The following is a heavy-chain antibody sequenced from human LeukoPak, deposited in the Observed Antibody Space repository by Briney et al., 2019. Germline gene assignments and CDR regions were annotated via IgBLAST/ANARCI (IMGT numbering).Heavy chain of an antibody. CDR2: IYPGDSDT. CDR3: AITTRDDIVVVPAAIYY. CDR1: GYSLTSYW. D-gene: IGHD2-2*01. Sequence: PGESLKISCKGSGYSLTSYWIGWVRQMPGKGLEWMGIIYPGDSDTRYSPSFQGQVTISADKSISTAYLQWSSLKASDTAMYYCAITTRDDIVVVPAAIYYWGQGTLVTVSS. V-gene: IGHV5-51*03. J-gene: IGHJ4*02.